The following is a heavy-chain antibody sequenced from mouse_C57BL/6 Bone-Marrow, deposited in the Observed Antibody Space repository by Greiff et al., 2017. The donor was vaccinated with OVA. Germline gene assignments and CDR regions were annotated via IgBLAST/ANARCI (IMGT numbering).Heavy chain of an antibody. V-gene: IGHV2-2*01. D-gene: IGHD2-3*01. CDR3: ARNDDGYYACAY. J-gene: IGHJ3*01. Sequence: VQLQQSGPGLVQPSQSLSITCTVSGFSLTSYGVHWVRQSPGKGLEWLGVIWSGGSTDYNAAFISRLSISKDNSKSQVFFKMNSLQADDTAIYYCARNDDGYYACAYWGQGTLVTVSA. CDR1: GFSLTSYG. CDR2: IWSGGST.